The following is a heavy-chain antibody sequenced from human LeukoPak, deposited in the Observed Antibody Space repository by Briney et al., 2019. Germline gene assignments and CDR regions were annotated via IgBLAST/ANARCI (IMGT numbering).Heavy chain of an antibody. V-gene: IGHV4-4*07. CDR1: GGSISSYY. J-gene: IGHJ5*02. Sequence: SETLSLTCTVSGGSISSYYWSWIRQPAGKGLEWIGRIYTSGSINYNPSLKSRVTMSADTSKNQFSLKLSSVTAADTAVYYCARDEVAGTRNWFDPWGQGTLVTVSS. CDR2: IYTSGSI. CDR3: ARDEVAGTRNWFDP. D-gene: IGHD6-19*01.